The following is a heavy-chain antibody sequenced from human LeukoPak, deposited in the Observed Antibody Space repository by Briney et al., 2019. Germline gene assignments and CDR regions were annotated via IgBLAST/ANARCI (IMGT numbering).Heavy chain of an antibody. V-gene: IGHV1-2*02. CDR2: INANSGGT. CDR3: ARDGHGGNSFDY. CDR1: GYTFTGYY. J-gene: IGHJ4*02. D-gene: IGHD4-23*01. Sequence: ASVKVSCKASGYTFTGYYMHWVRQPPGQGLEWMGWINANSGGTHYPQKFQDRVTMTRDTSISTAYMELSRLRSDDTAVYYCARDGHGGNSFDYWGQGTLLTVSS.